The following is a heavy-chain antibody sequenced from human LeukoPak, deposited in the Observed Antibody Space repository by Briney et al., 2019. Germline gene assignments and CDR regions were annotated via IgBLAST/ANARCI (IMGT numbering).Heavy chain of an antibody. V-gene: IGHV3-21*01. Sequence: GGSLRLSRAASGFTFSSYSMNWVRQAPGEGLEWVSSISSSSSYIYYADSVKGRFTISRDNAKNSLYLQMNSLRAEDTAVYYCARGCSSTSCYGHYMDVWGKGTTVTVSS. CDR1: GFTFSSYS. CDR2: ISSSSSYI. J-gene: IGHJ6*03. CDR3: ARGCSSTSCYGHYMDV. D-gene: IGHD2-2*01.